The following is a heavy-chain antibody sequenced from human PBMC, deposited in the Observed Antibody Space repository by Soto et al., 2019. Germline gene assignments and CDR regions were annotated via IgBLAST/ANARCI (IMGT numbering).Heavy chain of an antibody. CDR2: IYWDNDR. D-gene: IGHD2-21*01. CDR1: GFSLSTSGVG. Sequence: QITLKESGPPLVEPTQTLTLTCSFSGFSLSTSGVGVGWLRQAPGKALECLGIIYWDNDRRYNPSLKKRLTRTKDTSKNQVIPTMEPVDTAAYHCAHRVPYSSYCDVGWFHPWGQGTLVTVS. CDR3: AHRVPYSSYCDVGWFHP. J-gene: IGHJ5*02. V-gene: IGHV2-5*02.